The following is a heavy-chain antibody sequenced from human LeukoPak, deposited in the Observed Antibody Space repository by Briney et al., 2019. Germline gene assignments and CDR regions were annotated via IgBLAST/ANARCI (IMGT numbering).Heavy chain of an antibody. Sequence: PSETLSLTCTVSGGSISSYYWSWIRQPAGKGLEWIGRIYATGTTNYNPSLKSRVTMSVDTSKSQFSLKLSSVTAADTAVYYCARDVWGSTAFYFDYWGQGTLVTVSS. CDR2: IYATGTT. CDR1: GGSISSYY. V-gene: IGHV4-4*07. CDR3: ARDVWGSTAFYFDY. D-gene: IGHD7-27*01. J-gene: IGHJ4*02.